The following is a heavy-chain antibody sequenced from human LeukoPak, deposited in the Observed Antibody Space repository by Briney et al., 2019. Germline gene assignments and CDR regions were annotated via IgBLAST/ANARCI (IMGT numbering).Heavy chain of an antibody. Sequence: SETLSLTCTVSGGSISSHYWSWIRQPAGKGLEWIGRIYTSGSTNYNPSLKSRVTMSVDTSKNQFSLKLSSVTAADTAVYYCARSPPTQYVWGSYRYSTDFDYWGQGTLVTVSS. J-gene: IGHJ4*02. D-gene: IGHD3-16*02. V-gene: IGHV4-4*07. CDR2: IYTSGST. CDR1: GGSISSHY. CDR3: ARSPPTQYVWGSYRYSTDFDY.